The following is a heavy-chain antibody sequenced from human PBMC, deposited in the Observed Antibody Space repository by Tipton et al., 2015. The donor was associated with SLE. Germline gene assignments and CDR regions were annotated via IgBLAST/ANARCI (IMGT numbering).Heavy chain of an antibody. CDR3: ATPGYCSGGSCYPALGY. J-gene: IGHJ4*02. CDR1: GGSFRGYY. CDR2: INHIGTT. Sequence: TLSLTCAVYGGSFRGYYWSWIRQPPGKGLEWIGEINHIGTTNYNPSLKSRVIISVDTSKNQFSLKLSSVTAADTAVYYCATPGYCSGGSCYPALGYWGQGTLVTVSS. V-gene: IGHV4-34*01. D-gene: IGHD2-15*01.